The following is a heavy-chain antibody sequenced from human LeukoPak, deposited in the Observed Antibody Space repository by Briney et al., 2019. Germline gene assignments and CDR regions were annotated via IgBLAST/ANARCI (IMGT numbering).Heavy chain of an antibody. CDR3: ARSSSVDTALVGVHWFDP. CDR2: VFDSGST. Sequence: PSETLCLTCVVSGDSITSGCYWVWLRQHPGNGLEGSGSVFDSGSTYRNPSLRSRVTISLNTSKNQISLILSSMTAADTAVYYCARSSSVDTALVGVHWFDPWGQGTLVTVSS. D-gene: IGHD5-18*01. J-gene: IGHJ5*02. CDR1: GDSITSGCY. V-gene: IGHV4-38-2*01.